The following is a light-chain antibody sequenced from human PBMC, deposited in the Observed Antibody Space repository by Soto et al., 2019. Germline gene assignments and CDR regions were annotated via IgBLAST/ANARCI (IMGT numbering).Light chain of an antibody. Sequence: QSVLTQPRSVSGSPGQSVTISCTGTSSDFGDYTSVSWYQHHPGKAPKFMIYDVDKRPSGVPDRFSGSKSGNMASLTISGLQPEDEADYYCCSYAGTYVFGTGTKVTVL. CDR1: SSDFGDYTS. CDR3: CSYAGTYV. J-gene: IGLJ1*01. V-gene: IGLV2-11*01. CDR2: DVD.